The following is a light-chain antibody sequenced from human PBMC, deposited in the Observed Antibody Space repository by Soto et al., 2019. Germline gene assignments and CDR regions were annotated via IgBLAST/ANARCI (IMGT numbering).Light chain of an antibody. Sequence: DIPMTQSPSSLSASVGDRVTITCRASQGISNYLAWYQQKPGKGPKLLIYAASTLQSSVPSRFTGSGSVTAFPLYISSLQAEEVAVYYCQQYGSSPLTFGGGTMVEIK. V-gene: IGKV1-27*01. J-gene: IGKJ4*01. CDR3: QQYGSSPLT. CDR2: AAS. CDR1: QGISNY.